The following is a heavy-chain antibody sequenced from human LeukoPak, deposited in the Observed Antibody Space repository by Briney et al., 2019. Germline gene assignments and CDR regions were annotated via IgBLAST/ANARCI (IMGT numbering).Heavy chain of an antibody. CDR2: TYYRSKWYY. J-gene: IGHJ6*02. CDR3: ALARSEYHYGMDV. Sequence: SQTLSLTRAISGDSVSSISVAWNWIRQSPSRGLEWLGRTYYRSKWYYEYAVSVKGRININPDPSKNQFSLQLNSVTPEHTAVYYCALARSEYHYGMDVWGQGTTVTVSS. CDR1: GDSVSSISVA. V-gene: IGHV6-1*01.